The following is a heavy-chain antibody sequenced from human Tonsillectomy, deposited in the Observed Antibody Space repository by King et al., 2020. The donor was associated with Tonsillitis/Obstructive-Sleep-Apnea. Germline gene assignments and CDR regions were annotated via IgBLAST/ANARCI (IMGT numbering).Heavy chain of an antibody. CDR1: GGSFSGYY. J-gene: IGHJ5*02. Sequence: VQLQQWGAGLLKPSETLSLTCAVYGGSFSGYYWSWIRQPPGKGLEWIGEINHSGSTNYNPSPKSRVTISVDTSKNQFSLKLSSVTAADTAVYYCARRVVVVAATVFDPWGQGTLVTVSS. V-gene: IGHV4-34*01. CDR2: INHSGST. D-gene: IGHD2-15*01. CDR3: ARRVVVVAATVFDP.